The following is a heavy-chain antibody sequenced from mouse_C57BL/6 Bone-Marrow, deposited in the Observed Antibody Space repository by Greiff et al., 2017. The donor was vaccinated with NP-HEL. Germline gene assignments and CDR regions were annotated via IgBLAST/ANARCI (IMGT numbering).Heavy chain of an antibody. J-gene: IGHJ1*03. CDR3: TLYYGSSYVWYFDV. CDR1: GFNIKDDY. D-gene: IGHD1-1*01. CDR2: IDPENGDT. Sequence: EVQLQQSGAELVRPGASVKLSCTASGFNIKDDYMHWVKQRPEQGLEWIGWIDPENGDTEYASKFQGKATITADTSSNTAYLQLSSLTSEDTAVYYCTLYYGSSYVWYFDVWGTGTTVTVSS. V-gene: IGHV14-4*01.